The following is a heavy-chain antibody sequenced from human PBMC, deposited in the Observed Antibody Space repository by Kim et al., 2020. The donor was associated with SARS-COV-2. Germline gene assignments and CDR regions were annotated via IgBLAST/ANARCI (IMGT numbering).Heavy chain of an antibody. CDR2: INYSGNT. D-gene: IGHD3-10*01. V-gene: IGHV4-39*07. Sequence: SETLSLTCTVSSTSISSSDNYWGWIRQPPGKGLEWIGSINYSGNTYYTSSLKSRATMSVDTSKNRFSLNLISVTAADTAFYYCARDSYGSGSYGRFDPWGQGTLVTVSS. J-gene: IGHJ5*02. CDR1: STSISSSDNY. CDR3: ARDSYGSGSYGRFDP.